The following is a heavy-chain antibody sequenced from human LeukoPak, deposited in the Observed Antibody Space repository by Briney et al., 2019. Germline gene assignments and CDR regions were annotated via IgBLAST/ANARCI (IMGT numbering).Heavy chain of an antibody. J-gene: IGHJ4*02. CDR1: GFTFSSYA. V-gene: IGHV3-30*04. CDR3: ALLGIAVAADFDY. D-gene: IGHD6-19*01. CDR2: ISYDGSNK. Sequence: GGSLRLSCAASGFTFSSYAMHWVRQAPGKGPEWVAVISYDGSNKYYADSVKGRFTISRDNSKNTLYLQMNSLRAEDTAVYYCALLGIAVAADFDYWGQGTLVTVSS.